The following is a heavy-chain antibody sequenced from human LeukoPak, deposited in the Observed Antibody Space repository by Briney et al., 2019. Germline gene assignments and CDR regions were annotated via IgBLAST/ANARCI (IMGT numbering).Heavy chain of an antibody. D-gene: IGHD6-19*01. CDR2: IKQDGSEK. CDR1: GFTFSTYW. J-gene: IGHJ5*02. V-gene: IGHV3-7*01. CDR3: ARRGTIAVPVFWFDP. Sequence: GGSLRLSCVASGFTFSTYWMSWVRQAPGKGLEWVANIKQDGSEKYYLDSVEGRFTISRDNAKNSVYLQINRLRAEDTAVYYCARRGTIAVPVFWFDPWGQGTLVIVSS.